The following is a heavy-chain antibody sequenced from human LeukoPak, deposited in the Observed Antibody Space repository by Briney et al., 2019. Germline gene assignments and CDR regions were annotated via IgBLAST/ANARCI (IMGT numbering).Heavy chain of an antibody. J-gene: IGHJ4*02. CDR3: ARDFPDAYSGYDPLDY. CDR2: INPNSGGT. V-gene: IGHV1-2*02. Sequence: ASVKVSCKASGYTFTGYYMHWVRQAPGQGLEWMGWINPNSGGTNYAQKSQGRVTMTRDTSISTAYMELSRLRSDDTAVYYCARDFPDAYSGYDPLDYWGQGTLVAVSS. CDR1: GYTFTGYY. D-gene: IGHD5-12*01.